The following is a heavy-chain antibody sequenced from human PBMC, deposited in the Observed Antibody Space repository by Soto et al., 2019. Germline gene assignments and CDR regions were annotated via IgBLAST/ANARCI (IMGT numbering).Heavy chain of an antibody. V-gene: IGHV3-21*01. J-gene: IGHJ6*02. CDR1: GFTFINYY. D-gene: IGHD2-21*02. CDR2: IRSGRDT. Sequence: GGSLRLSCAVSGFTFINYYIHWVRHSPGKGLEWVSSIRSGRDTFYADSVKGRFSISRDDATSSVSLQMNSLRGEDTAVYFCAREETAWPLAYGLDVWGQGTTVTVSS. CDR3: AREETAWPLAYGLDV.